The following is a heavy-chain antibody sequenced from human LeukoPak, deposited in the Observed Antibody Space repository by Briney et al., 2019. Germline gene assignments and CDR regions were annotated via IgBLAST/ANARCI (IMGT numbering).Heavy chain of an antibody. D-gene: IGHD3-10*01. CDR3: AKGISLWFVEQSDFDY. CDR2: ISDSGAYT. J-gene: IGHJ4*02. Sequence: GGSPRLSCAASGFTFTKYGMSWVRQAPGKGLEYISTISDSGAYTYYADFAKGRFTLSTDNSKNMVFLEVNSLRDEDTATYFCAKGISLWFVEQSDFDYWGQGTLVTVSS. V-gene: IGHV3-23*01. CDR1: GFTFTKYG.